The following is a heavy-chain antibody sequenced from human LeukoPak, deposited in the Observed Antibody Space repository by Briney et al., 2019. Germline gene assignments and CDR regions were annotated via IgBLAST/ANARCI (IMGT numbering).Heavy chain of an antibody. Sequence: ASVKVSCKASGYTFTGYYMHWVRQAPGQGLEWMGIINPSGGSTSYAQKFQGRVTMTRDTSTSTVYMELSSLRSEDTAVYYCARVRGSIAATEPENWFDPWGQGTLVTVSS. D-gene: IGHD6-6*01. CDR3: ARVRGSIAATEPENWFDP. V-gene: IGHV1-46*01. CDR1: GYTFTGYY. CDR2: INPSGGST. J-gene: IGHJ5*02.